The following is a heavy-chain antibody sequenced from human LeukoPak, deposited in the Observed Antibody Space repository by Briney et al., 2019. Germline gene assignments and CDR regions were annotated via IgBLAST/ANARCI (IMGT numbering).Heavy chain of an antibody. CDR2: FDPEDGET. Sequence: ASVKVSCKVSGYTLTELSMHWVRQAPGKGLEWMGGFDPEDGETIYAQKFQGRVTMTEDTSTDTAYMELSSLRSEDSAVYYCARVYYSSPRAWFDYWGQGTPVTVSS. V-gene: IGHV1-24*01. CDR1: GYTLTELS. D-gene: IGHD6-13*01. CDR3: ARVYYSSPRAWFDY. J-gene: IGHJ5*01.